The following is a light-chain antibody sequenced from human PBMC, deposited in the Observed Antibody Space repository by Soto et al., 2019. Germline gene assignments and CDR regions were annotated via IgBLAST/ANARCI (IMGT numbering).Light chain of an antibody. J-gene: IGKJ4*01. CDR3: QQSHSSPLS. CDR2: KAS. V-gene: IGKV1-5*03. CDR1: QSISNW. Sequence: DFKIMQSPSTLSASVGDRVTITCRASQSISNWLAWYQQKPGEAPNLLIYKASTLESGVPSRFSGSGSGTDFALTISSLQPEDSAVYYCQQSHSSPLSFGGGTKVDIK.